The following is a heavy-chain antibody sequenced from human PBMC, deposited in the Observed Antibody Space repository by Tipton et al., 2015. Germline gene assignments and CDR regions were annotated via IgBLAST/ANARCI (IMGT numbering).Heavy chain of an antibody. Sequence: TLSLTCTVSGDSISSSIYFWGWIRQPPAKRLEWIGSIYYSGNTHYNPPLTSRVAISVDTSKNHFSLKLTSVTAADTAVYYCARHRRTGSCDDACGIWGHGTRVPVAS. V-gene: IGHV4-39*01. CDR2: IYYSGNT. D-gene: IGHD1-26*01. CDR1: GDSISSSIYF. CDR3: ARHRRTGSCDDACGI. J-gene: IGHJ3*02.